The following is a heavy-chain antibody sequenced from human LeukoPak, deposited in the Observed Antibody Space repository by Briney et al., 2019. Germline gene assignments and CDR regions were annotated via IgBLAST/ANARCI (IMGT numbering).Heavy chain of an antibody. CDR2: IIPIFGTA. J-gene: IGHJ4*02. CDR1: GGTFSSYA. CDR3: ARANYYDSSGYFLFDY. V-gene: IGHV1-69*05. Sequence: VASVKVSCKASGGTFSSYAISWVRQPPGQGREWMGGIIPIFGTANYAQKFQGRVTITTDESTSTAYMELSSLRSEDTAVYYCARANYYDSSGYFLFDYWGQGTLVTVSS. D-gene: IGHD3-22*01.